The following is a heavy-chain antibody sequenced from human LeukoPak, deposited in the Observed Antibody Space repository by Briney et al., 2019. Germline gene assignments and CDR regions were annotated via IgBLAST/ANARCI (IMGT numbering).Heavy chain of an antibody. D-gene: IGHD2/OR15-2a*01. CDR2: INNVGSHI. CDR1: GFTFSSSA. Sequence: GGSLRLSCAASGFTFSSSAMNWVRQAPGKGLEWVSSINNVGSHIYYADSVKGRFTVSRDNSKNTLYLQMNSLRAEDTAVYYCAKDPSAFYAFDIWGQGTMVTVSS. V-gene: IGHV3-21*01. J-gene: IGHJ3*02. CDR3: AKDPSAFYAFDI.